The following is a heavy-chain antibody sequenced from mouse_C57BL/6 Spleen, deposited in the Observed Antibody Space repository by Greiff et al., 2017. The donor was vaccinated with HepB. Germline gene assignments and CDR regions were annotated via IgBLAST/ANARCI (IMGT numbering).Heavy chain of an antibody. Sequence: EVKVEESGGGLVQPGGSMKLSCVASGFTFSNYWMNWVRQSPEKGLEWVAQIRLKSDNYATHYAESVKGRFTISRDDSKSSVYLQMNNLRAEDTGIYYCTGDDLFYYFDYWGQGTTLTVSS. CDR2: IRLKSDNYAT. V-gene: IGHV6-3*01. J-gene: IGHJ2*01. CDR1: GFTFSNYW. CDR3: TGDDLFYYFDY. D-gene: IGHD5-1*01.